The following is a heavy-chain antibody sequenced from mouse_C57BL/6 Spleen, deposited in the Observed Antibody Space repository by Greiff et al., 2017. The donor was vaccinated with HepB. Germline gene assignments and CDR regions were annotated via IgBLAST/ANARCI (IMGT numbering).Heavy chain of an antibody. CDR1: GYAFSSSW. D-gene: IGHD1-1*01. CDR2: IYPGDGDT. V-gene: IGHV1-82*01. CDR3: ARGGYGSSYGY. J-gene: IGHJ2*01. Sequence: QVQLQQSGPELVKPGASVKISCKASGYAFSSSWMNWVKQRPGKGLEWIGRIYPGDGDTNYNGKFKGKATLTAAKSSSTAYMQLSSLTSEDSAVYFCARGGYGSSYGYWGQGTTLTVSS.